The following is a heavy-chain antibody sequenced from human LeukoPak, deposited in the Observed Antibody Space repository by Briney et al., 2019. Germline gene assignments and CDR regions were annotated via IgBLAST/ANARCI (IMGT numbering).Heavy chain of an antibody. J-gene: IGHJ3*02. Sequence: GVSVRLSCAASGFTFSSYWMHWVRQAPGKGLVWVSPISGDENSTSSADSVEGRFTISRDNAKNTLYLQMNSLRAEDTAVYFCAREPHSDYSDHTDAFDIWGQGTMVTVSS. V-gene: IGHV3-74*01. CDR2: ISGDENST. CDR1: GFTFSSYW. CDR3: AREPHSDYSDHTDAFDI. D-gene: IGHD4-17*01.